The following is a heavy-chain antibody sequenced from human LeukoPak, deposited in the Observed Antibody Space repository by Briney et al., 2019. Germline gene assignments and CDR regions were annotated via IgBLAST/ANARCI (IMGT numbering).Heavy chain of an antibody. D-gene: IGHD1-26*01. CDR1: GYLFTSYF. CDR3: GMSGDRVPLQDDVFDV. J-gene: IGHJ3*01. CDR2: IYPGDSGP. V-gene: IGHV5-51*01. Sequence: GESLKISCHVSGYLFTSYFIGWVRQMPRKGLEWMGIIYPGDSGPTYSPSFQGQVTISVDKSINTAYLQWSSLQASDTAMYYCGMSGDRVPLQDDVFDVWGEGTMVTVST.